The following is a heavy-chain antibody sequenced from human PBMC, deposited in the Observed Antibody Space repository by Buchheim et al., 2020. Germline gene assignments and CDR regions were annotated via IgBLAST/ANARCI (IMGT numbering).Heavy chain of an antibody. V-gene: IGHV3-30*18. CDR2: ISYDGSNK. CDR3: AKDRSRRDYYYGMDV. CDR1: GFTFRRYC. D-gene: IGHD1-14*01. J-gene: IGHJ6*02. Sequence: HVPLVASGVGVVQPGRSLRLSCSASGFTFRRYCLPFVRQAPGQGLEWVAVISYDGSNKYYADSVKGRFTIARDNSKNTLYVQMNSLRAEDTAVYYCAKDRSRRDYYYGMDVWGQGTT.